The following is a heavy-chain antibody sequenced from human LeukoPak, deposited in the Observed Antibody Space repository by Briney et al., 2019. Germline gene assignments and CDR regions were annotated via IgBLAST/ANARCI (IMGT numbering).Heavy chain of an antibody. V-gene: IGHV1-69*04. CDR2: IIPILGIA. Sequence: ASVKVSCKASGGTFSSYAISWVRQAPGQGLEWMGRIIPILGIANYAQKFQGRVTITADKSTSTAYMELSSLRSEDTAVYYCARVGVVVVAATPPEAFDIWGQGTMVTVSS. D-gene: IGHD2-15*01. J-gene: IGHJ3*02. CDR1: GGTFSSYA. CDR3: ARVGVVVVAATPPEAFDI.